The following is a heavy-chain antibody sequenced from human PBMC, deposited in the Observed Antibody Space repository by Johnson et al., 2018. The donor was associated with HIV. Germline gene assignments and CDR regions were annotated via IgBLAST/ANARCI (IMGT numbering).Heavy chain of an antibody. CDR1: GFTFSSYA. V-gene: IGHV3-30*04. D-gene: IGHD3-22*01. CDR3: ARASSGYYSDAFVI. Sequence: QVQVVESGGGLVQPGGSLRLSCAASGFTFSSYAMHWVRQAPGKGLEWVAVISYDGSNKYYADSVKGRFTISRDNSKNTLYLQMNSLRAEDTAVYYCARASSGYYSDAFVIWGQGTMVTVSS. J-gene: IGHJ3*02. CDR2: ISYDGSNK.